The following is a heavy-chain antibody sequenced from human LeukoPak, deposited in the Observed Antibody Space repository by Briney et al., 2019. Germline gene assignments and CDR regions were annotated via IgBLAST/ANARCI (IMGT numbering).Heavy chain of an antibody. J-gene: IGHJ6*02. Sequence: PSETLSLTCTVSGGSISSSSYYWGWIRQPPGKGLEWIGSIYYSGSTYYNPSLKSRVTISVDTSKNQFSLKLSSVTAADTAVYYCARGYRGYGMDVWGQGTTVTVSS. CDR1: GGSISSSSYY. D-gene: IGHD1-26*01. CDR3: ARGYRGYGMDV. V-gene: IGHV4-39*07. CDR2: IYYSGST.